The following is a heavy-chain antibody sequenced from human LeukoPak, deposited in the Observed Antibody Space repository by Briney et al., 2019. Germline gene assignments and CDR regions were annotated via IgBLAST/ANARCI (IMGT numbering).Heavy chain of an antibody. J-gene: IGHJ6*03. Sequence: ASVKVSCKASGYTFTDYYIHWVRQAPGQGLQWMGWMNPNSGNTGYAQKFQGRVTMTRNTSISTAYMELSSLRSEDTAVYYCARAYCGGDCSSPEYYYYYYMDVWGKGTTVTISS. V-gene: IGHV1-8*02. D-gene: IGHD2-21*02. CDR3: ARAYCGGDCSSPEYYYYYYMDV. CDR1: GYTFTDYY. CDR2: MNPNSGNT.